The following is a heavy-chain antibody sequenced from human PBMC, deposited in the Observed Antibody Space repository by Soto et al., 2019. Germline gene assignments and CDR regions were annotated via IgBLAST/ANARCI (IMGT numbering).Heavy chain of an antibody. CDR2: INPNSGGT. Sequence: ASVKVSCKASGYTFTGYYSHCVRQAPGQGLEWMGWINPNSGGTNYAQKFQGRVTMTRDTSISTAYMELSRLRSDDTAVYYGARDEGGIVVVPAANGGWFDPWGQGTLVTVSS. CDR3: ARDEGGIVVVPAANGGWFDP. CDR1: GYTFTGYY. J-gene: IGHJ5*02. V-gene: IGHV1-2*02. D-gene: IGHD2-2*01.